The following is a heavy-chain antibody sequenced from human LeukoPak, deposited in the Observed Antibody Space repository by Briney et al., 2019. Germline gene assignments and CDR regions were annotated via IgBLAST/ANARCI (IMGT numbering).Heavy chain of an antibody. CDR1: GGSISSSIYS. CDR3: ACITAYSAFDI. J-gene: IGHJ3*02. Sequence: SETLSLTCTVSGGSISSSIYSWGWIRQPPGKGLEWIGSIYYSGSTYYNPSLKSRVTISVDASKNQFSLKLSSVTAADTAVYYCACITAYSAFDIWGQGTMVTVSS. D-gene: IGHD2-15*01. V-gene: IGHV4-39*01. CDR2: IYYSGST.